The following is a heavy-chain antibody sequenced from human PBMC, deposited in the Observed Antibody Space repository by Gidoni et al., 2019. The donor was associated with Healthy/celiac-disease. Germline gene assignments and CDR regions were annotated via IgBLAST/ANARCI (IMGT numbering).Heavy chain of an antibody. Sequence: EVQLVESGGGWVQHGGSLRLSCAASGFTFSSYEMNWVRQAPGKGLEWVTYISSSGSTIYYADSVKGRFTISRDNAKNSLYLQMNSLRAEDTAVYYCASIGYSIRDYWGQGTLVTVSS. CDR2: ISSSGSTI. CDR3: ASIGYSIRDY. CDR1: GFTFSSYE. V-gene: IGHV3-48*03. J-gene: IGHJ4*02. D-gene: IGHD6-13*01.